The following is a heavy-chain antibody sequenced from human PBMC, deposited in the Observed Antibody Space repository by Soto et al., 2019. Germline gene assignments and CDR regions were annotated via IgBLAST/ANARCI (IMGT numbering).Heavy chain of an antibody. CDR3: ARVYCSGGSCYSSWYYYMDV. D-gene: IGHD2-15*01. CDR1: GGSFSGYY. CDR2: INHSGST. J-gene: IGHJ6*03. V-gene: IGHV4-34*01. Sequence: QVQLQQWGAGLLKPSETLSLTCAVYGGSFSGYYWSWIRQPPGKGLEWIGEINHSGSTNYNPSLKSRVTISVDTSKNQFSLKLSSVTAADTAVYYCARVYCSGGSCYSSWYYYMDVWGKGTTVTVSS.